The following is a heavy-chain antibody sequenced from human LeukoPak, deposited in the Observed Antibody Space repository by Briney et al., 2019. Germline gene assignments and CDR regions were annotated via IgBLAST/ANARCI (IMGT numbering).Heavy chain of an antibody. CDR3: ARDQSGYYDILTGYYTPFDY. CDR1: GYTFTSYG. Sequence: SVKVSCKASGYTFTSYGISWVRQAPGQGLEWMGWISAYNGNTNYAQKLQGRVTMTTDTSTSTAYMELRSLRSDDTAVYYCARDQSGYYDILTGYYTPFDYWGQGTLVTVSS. V-gene: IGHV1-18*01. J-gene: IGHJ4*02. D-gene: IGHD3-9*01. CDR2: ISAYNGNT.